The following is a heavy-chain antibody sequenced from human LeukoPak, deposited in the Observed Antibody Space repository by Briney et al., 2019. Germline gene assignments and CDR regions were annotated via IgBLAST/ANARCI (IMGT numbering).Heavy chain of an antibody. Sequence: PSETLSLTCSVSGGSMSSYYWTWIRQPAGKGLEWIWRIHGSGIINYNPSLKSRVTMSLDTSKNEFSLKVASVTAADTAVYYWSRGHNWNAWFDAWGQGTLVTVSS. CDR1: GGSMSSYY. J-gene: IGHJ5*02. D-gene: IGHD1-20*01. CDR3: SRGHNWNAWFDA. V-gene: IGHV4-4*07. CDR2: IHGSGII.